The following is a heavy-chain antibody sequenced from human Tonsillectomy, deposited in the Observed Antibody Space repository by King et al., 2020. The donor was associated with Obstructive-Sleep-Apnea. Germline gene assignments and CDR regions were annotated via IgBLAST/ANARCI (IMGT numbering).Heavy chain of an antibody. CDR2: IKPDGSDK. CDR1: GFIFSGHY. J-gene: IGHJ4*02. V-gene: IGHV3-7*01. CDR3: AKEEWYRFDF. Sequence: VQLVESGGGLVQPGGSLRLSCVASGFIFSGHYMSWVRQAPGKGLEWVAKIKPDGSDKSYVDSVKGRFTISRDNAKNSLFLQMNSLRGEDTAMYYGAKEEWYRFDFWGQGTLVTVSS. D-gene: IGHD3-3*01.